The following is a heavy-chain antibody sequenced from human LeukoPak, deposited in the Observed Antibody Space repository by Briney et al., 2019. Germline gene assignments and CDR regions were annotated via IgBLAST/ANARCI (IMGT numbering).Heavy chain of an antibody. V-gene: IGHV3-21*06. Sequence: GGSLRLSCAASGFTFSSYRMSWVRQAPGKGLEWVSSISSSSSYRYYADSVKGRFTISRDNAKNSLYLQMNSLRAEDTAVYYCARDFYDSSAYSYDYWGQGTLVTVSS. CDR1: GFTFSSYR. D-gene: IGHD3-22*01. CDR3: ARDFYDSSAYSYDY. J-gene: IGHJ4*02. CDR2: ISSSSSYR.